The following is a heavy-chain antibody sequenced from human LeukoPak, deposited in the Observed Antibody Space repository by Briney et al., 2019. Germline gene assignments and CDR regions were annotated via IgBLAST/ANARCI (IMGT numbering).Heavy chain of an antibody. Sequence: PSETLSLTCAVYGGSFSGYYWSWIRQPPGKGLEWIGEINHSGSTNYNPSLKSRVTISVDTSKNQFSLKLSSVTAADTAVYYCARARYGVVVVNDAFDIWGQGTMVTVSS. CDR3: ARARYGVVVVNDAFDI. V-gene: IGHV4-34*01. CDR1: GGSFSGYY. D-gene: IGHD3-22*01. J-gene: IGHJ3*02. CDR2: INHSGST.